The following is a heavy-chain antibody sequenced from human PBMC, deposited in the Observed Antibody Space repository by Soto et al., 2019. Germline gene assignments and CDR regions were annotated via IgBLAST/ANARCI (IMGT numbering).Heavy chain of an antibody. Sequence: QVQLVESGGGVVQPGGSLRLSCTTSGFTFNTYGMHWVRQAPGTGLEGVAIIWYDGSNKYYADSVKGRFTISRDNSKNTLYLQMNSMRAENTALYYCARSDCTGAYCYSWPFNYGVYDWGQGTTVTVSS. D-gene: IGHD2-21*02. CDR3: ARSDCTGAYCYSWPFNYGVYD. CDR1: GFTFNTYG. V-gene: IGHV3-33*08. J-gene: IGHJ6*02. CDR2: IWYDGSNK.